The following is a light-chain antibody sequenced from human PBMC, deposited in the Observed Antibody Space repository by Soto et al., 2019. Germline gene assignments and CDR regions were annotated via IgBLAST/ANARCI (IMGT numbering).Light chain of an antibody. CDR2: DAS. CDR3: QQRSNWPPTIT. CDR1: QSVSSY. Sequence: EIVLTQSPATLSLSPGERATLSCRASQSVSSYLAWYQQKPGQAPRLLIYDASNRATGIPARFSGSGSGTDFPLTISSLEPEDFAVYYCQQRSNWPPTITVGQGTRLEIK. V-gene: IGKV3-11*01. J-gene: IGKJ5*01.